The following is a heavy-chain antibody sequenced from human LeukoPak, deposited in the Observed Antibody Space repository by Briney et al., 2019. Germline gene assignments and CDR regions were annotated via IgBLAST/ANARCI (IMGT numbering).Heavy chain of an antibody. CDR2: ISAYNGNT. J-gene: IGHJ4*02. Sequence: ASVRVSCKASGYTFTSYGISWVRQAPGQGLEWMGWISAYNGNTNYAQKLQGRVTMTTDTSTSTAYMELRSLRSDDTAVYYCARDFYVLRFLEWLSVGLFDYWGQGTLVTVSS. V-gene: IGHV1-18*01. D-gene: IGHD3-3*01. CDR3: ARDFYVLRFLEWLSVGLFDY. CDR1: GYTFTSYG.